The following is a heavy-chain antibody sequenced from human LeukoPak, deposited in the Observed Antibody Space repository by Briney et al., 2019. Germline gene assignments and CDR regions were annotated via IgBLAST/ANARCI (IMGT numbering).Heavy chain of an antibody. CDR1: GYTFTSYA. CDR3: ARASNSIVGATTLGFQH. V-gene: IGHV1-3*01. D-gene: IGHD1-26*01. CDR2: INAGNGNT. Sequence: GASVKVSCKASGYTFTSYAMHWVRQAPGQRLEWMGWINAGNGNTKYSQKFQGRVTITRDTSASTAYMELSSLRSEDTAVYYCARASNSIVGATTLGFQHWGQGTLVTVSS. J-gene: IGHJ1*01.